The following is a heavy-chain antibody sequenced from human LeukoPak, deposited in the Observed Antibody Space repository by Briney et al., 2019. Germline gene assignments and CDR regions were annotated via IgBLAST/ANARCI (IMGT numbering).Heavy chain of an antibody. V-gene: IGHV3-7*01. D-gene: IGHD6-19*01. CDR3: AREQWLVRWTEAFDAYYFDY. CDR1: GFTFSSYW. Sequence: GGSLRLSCAASGFTFSSYWMSWVRQAPGKGLEWVANIKQDGSEKYYVDSVKGRFTISRDNAKNSLYLQMNSLRAEDTAVYYCAREQWLVRWTEAFDAYYFDYWGQGTLVTVSS. CDR2: IKQDGSEK. J-gene: IGHJ4*02.